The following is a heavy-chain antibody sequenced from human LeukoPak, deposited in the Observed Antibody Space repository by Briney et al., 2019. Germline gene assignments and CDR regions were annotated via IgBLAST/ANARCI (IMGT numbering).Heavy chain of an antibody. V-gene: IGHV1-58*02. CDR1: GFIFTSST. J-gene: IGHJ4*02. Sequence: GTSVKVSCKASGFIFTSSTSQWVRQARGQRLEWIGWIVVGSGNTNYAQKFQERVIITRDMSTTTVYMELSSLRSEDTAVYYCAGPPWFGELTPDYWGQGTLVTVSS. D-gene: IGHD3-10*01. CDR2: IVVGSGNT. CDR3: AGPPWFGELTPDY.